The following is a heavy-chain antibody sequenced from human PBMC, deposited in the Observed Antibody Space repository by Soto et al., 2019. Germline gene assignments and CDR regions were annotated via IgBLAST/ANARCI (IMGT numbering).Heavy chain of an antibody. D-gene: IGHD6-13*01. V-gene: IGHV4-59*08. J-gene: IGHJ5*02. CDR2: IYYSGST. Sequence: SETLSLTCTVSGGSISSYYWSWIRQPPGKGLEWIGYIYYSGSTNYNPSLKSRVTISVDTSKNQFSLKLSSVTAADTAVYYCARVIAATDTISVWFDPWGQGTLVTVS. CDR1: GGSISSYY. CDR3: ARVIAATDTISVWFDP.